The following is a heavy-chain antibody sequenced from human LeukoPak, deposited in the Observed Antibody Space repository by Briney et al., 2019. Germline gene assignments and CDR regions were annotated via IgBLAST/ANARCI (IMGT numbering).Heavy chain of an antibody. J-gene: IGHJ4*02. CDR2: IYYSGST. D-gene: IGHD6-13*01. V-gene: IGHV4-59*01. Sequence: SETPSLTCTVSGFSISSYYLNWIRQPPGKGLEWIGYIYYSGSTNYNPSLKSRVTISVDTYKHQFSLKLNSIANADTAGHYCAIGTDGSSWLYYCDYWGQGTRVTVSS. CDR1: GFSISSYY. CDR3: AIGTDGSSWLYYCDY.